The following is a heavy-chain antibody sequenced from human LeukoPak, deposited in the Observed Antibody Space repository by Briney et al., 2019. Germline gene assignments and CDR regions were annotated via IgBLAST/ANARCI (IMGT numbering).Heavy chain of an antibody. V-gene: IGHV4-34*01. CDR2: INHSGRT. Sequence: SETLSLTCAVSGGSFSGYYWTWIRQPPGKGLEWIGEINHSGRTNYNPSLKSRVTISVDTSKNQFSLNLNSVTAADTAVYYCARDPRSGWYLGDAFDIWGQGTMVTVSS. CDR1: GGSFSGYY. D-gene: IGHD6-19*01. CDR3: ARDPRSGWYLGDAFDI. J-gene: IGHJ3*02.